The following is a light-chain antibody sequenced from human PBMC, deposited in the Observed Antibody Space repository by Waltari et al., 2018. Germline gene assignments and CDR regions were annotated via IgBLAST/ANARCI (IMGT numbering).Light chain of an antibody. CDR1: QSISTY. Sequence: DIQMTQSPSSLSASVGDRVTITCRASQSISTYLNWYQQKPGKAPKLLICAASILQSGVPSSFSGSGSGTDFTLTISSLQPEDFATFYCQQSYSSPRTFGQGTKVEIK. V-gene: IGKV1-39*01. CDR3: QQSYSSPRT. J-gene: IGKJ1*01. CDR2: AAS.